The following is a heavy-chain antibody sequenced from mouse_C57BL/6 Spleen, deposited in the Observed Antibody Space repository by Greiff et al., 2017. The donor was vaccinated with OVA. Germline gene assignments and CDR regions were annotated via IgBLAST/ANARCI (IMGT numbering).Heavy chain of an antibody. V-gene: IGHV1-15*01. D-gene: IGHD1-1*02. CDR3: TPPLGGMIWFAY. CDR2: IDPETGGT. J-gene: IGHJ3*01. Sequence: VQLQQSGAELVRPGASVTLSCKASCYTFTDYEMHWVKQTPVHGLEWIGAIDPETGGTAYNQKFKGKAILTADKSSSTAYMELRSLTSEDSAVYYCTPPLGGMIWFAYWGQGTLVTVSA. CDR1: CYTFTDYE.